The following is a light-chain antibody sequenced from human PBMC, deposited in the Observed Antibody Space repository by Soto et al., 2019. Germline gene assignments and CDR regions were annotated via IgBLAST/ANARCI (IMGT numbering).Light chain of an antibody. J-gene: IGLJ1*01. V-gene: IGLV2-14*03. CDR2: DVS. Sequence: QSALTQPASVSGSPGQSITISCTGTSSDVGGYNYVSWYQHHPGKAPKLMIFDVSHRPSGVSNRFSGSKSGNTASLTISGLQPEDEADYYCSSYTTSNTRQIVFGTGTKLTVL. CDR3: SSYTTSNTRQIV. CDR1: SSDVGGYNY.